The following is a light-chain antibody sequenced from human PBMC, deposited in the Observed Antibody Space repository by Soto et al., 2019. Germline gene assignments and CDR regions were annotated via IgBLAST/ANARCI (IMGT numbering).Light chain of an antibody. CDR2: DAS. Sequence: EIVMTQSPATLSVSPGERATLSCRASQSVSSNLAWYQQKPGQAPRLLIYDASSRATGVPDRFSGGGSGTDFTLTISRLEPEDFAVYYCQQRSNLNTFGQGTRLEI. CDR1: QSVSSN. CDR3: QQRSNLNT. J-gene: IGKJ5*01. V-gene: IGKV3D-20*02.